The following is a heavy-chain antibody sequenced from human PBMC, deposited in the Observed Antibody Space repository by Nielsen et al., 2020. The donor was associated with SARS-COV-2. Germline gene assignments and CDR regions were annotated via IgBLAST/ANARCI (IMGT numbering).Heavy chain of an antibody. CDR3: ARQAVYGGNSKYWFDP. Sequence: KVSCKGSGYSFTSYWISWVRQMTGKGLELMGRIDPSDSYTNYSPSFQGQVTISADKSISTAYLQWSSLKASDTAMYYCARQAVYGGNSKYWFDPWGQGTLVTVSS. V-gene: IGHV5-10-1*04. CDR2: IDPSDSYT. J-gene: IGHJ5*02. D-gene: IGHD4-23*01. CDR1: GYSFTSYW.